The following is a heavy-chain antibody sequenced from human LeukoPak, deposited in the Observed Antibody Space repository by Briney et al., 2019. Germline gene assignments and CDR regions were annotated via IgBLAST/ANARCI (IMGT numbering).Heavy chain of an antibody. Sequence: GGSLRLSCAASGFTVSSNEMSWVRQAPGKGLEWVSSISGGSTYYADSVKGRFTISRDNAKNSLYLQMNSLRAEDTAVYYCARDPTVTTFADYWGQGTLVTVSS. J-gene: IGHJ4*02. CDR1: GFTVSSNE. V-gene: IGHV3-38-3*01. CDR3: ARDPTVTTFADY. CDR2: ISGGST. D-gene: IGHD4-17*01.